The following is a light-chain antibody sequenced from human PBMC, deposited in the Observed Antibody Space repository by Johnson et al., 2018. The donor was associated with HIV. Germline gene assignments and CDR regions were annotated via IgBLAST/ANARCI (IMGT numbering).Light chain of an antibody. Sequence: QSVLTQPPSVSAAPGQKVTISCSGSSYNIGNNYVSWYQQLPGTAPKLLIYENNKRPSGIPDRFSGSKSGTSATLGITGLQTGDEADYYCGTWDSSLSAYVFGNGTKVTVL. J-gene: IGLJ1*01. V-gene: IGLV1-51*02. CDR1: SYNIGNNY. CDR2: ENN. CDR3: GTWDSSLSAYV.